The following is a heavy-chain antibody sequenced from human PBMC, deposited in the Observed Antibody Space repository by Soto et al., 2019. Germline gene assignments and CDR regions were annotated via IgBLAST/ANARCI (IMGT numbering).Heavy chain of an antibody. Sequence: TSETPSLPCTVSGGSVSSGSYYWGWIRQPPGKGLEWIGYIYYSGSTNYNPSLKSRVTISVDTSKNQFSLKLSSVTAADTAVYYCARELRFLEYNWFDPWGQGTLVTVSS. V-gene: IGHV4-61*01. CDR3: ARELRFLEYNWFDP. J-gene: IGHJ5*02. CDR2: IYYSGST. CDR1: GGSVSSGSYY. D-gene: IGHD3-3*01.